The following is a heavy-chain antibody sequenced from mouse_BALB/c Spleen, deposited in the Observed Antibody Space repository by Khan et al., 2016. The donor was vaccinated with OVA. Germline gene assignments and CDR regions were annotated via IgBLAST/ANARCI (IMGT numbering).Heavy chain of an antibody. V-gene: IGHV1-76*01. CDR3: AREDALYHFDH. CDR2: IYPGTDNS. Sequence: QIQLVQSGAELVRPGASVKLSCKTSGYSFTSYWIHWVKQRSGQGLEWIARIYPGTDNSYYNEKFKDKATLTADKSSSTAYMQLSSLKSEDSDVYFCAREDALYHFDHWGQGTTLTVSS. CDR1: GYSFTSYW. J-gene: IGHJ2*01.